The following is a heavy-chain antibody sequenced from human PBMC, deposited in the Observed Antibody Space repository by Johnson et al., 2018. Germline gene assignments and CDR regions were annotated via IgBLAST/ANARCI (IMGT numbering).Heavy chain of an antibody. D-gene: IGHD3-22*01. CDR2: ISYDGSNK. CDR3: AKEAYYYDSSGYRDAFDI. V-gene: IGHV3-30*18. CDR1: GFTFSSYG. Sequence: QVQLVESGGGVVQPGRSLRLSCAASGFTFSSYGMHWVRQAPGKGLEWVAVISYDGSNKYYADSVKGRFTISIDNSKNTLYLQMNSLRAEDTAVYYCAKEAYYYDSSGYRDAFDIWGQGTMVTVSS. J-gene: IGHJ3*02.